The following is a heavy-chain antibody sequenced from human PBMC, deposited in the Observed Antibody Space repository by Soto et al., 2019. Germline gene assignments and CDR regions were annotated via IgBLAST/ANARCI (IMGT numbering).Heavy chain of an antibody. Sequence: ASVKVSCKASGYTFTGYYMHWVRQAPGQGLEWMGWISAYNGNTNYAQKLQGRVTMTTDTSTSTAYMELRSLRSDDTAVYYCARVIPTVTTSDWFDPWGQGTLVTVSS. D-gene: IGHD4-17*01. CDR3: ARVIPTVTTSDWFDP. J-gene: IGHJ5*02. CDR2: ISAYNGNT. CDR1: GYTFTGYY. V-gene: IGHV1-18*04.